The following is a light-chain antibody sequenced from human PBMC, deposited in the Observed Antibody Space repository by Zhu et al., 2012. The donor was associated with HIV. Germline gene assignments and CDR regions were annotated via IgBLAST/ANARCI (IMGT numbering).Light chain of an antibody. Sequence: EIVMTQSPATLSVSPGERATLSCRASQTVNSNLAWYQEIPGQGPRLLIFGASIRAPGVPARFSGSGSGTEFTLTTSSMQSEDVAIYYCQQYNNWPPSYTFGQGTKLEIK. V-gene: IGKV3-15*01. CDR1: QTVNSN. J-gene: IGKJ2*01. CDR3: QQYNNWPPSYT. CDR2: GAS.